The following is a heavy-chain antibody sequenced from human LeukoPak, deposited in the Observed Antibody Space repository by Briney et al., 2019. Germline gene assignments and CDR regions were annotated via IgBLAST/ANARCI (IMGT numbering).Heavy chain of an antibody. CDR2: IYYSGGT. CDR1: GGSISSYY. V-gene: IGHV4-59*01. D-gene: IGHD1-26*01. J-gene: IGHJ4*02. CDR3: ARGPHYTGSYGRYFDY. Sequence: PSETLSLTCTVSGGSISSYYWSWIRQPPGKGLEWIGYIYYSGGTNYNPSLKSRVTISVDTSKSQFSLKLSSVTAADTAVYYCARGPHYTGSYGRYFDYWGQGTLVTVSS.